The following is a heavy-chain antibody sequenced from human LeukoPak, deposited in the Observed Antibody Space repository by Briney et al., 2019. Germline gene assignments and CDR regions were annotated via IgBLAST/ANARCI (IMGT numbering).Heavy chain of an antibody. J-gene: IGHJ4*02. Sequence: SETLSLTCTLSAGSISSYYWSWIRQPPGKGREWIGYIHYSGRTNYNPSLKSRVTISVDTSKNQFSLKLSSVTAADTAVYYCARLDSSGYREDYWGQGTLVTVSS. CDR1: AGSISSYY. CDR2: IHYSGRT. V-gene: IGHV4-59*08. CDR3: ARLDSSGYREDY. D-gene: IGHD3-22*01.